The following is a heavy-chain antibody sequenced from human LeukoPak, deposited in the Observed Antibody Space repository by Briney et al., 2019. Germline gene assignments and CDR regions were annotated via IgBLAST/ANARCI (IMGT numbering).Heavy chain of an antibody. CDR3: ARYALYASGGAGGFDI. J-gene: IGHJ3*02. CDR1: GYTFTGHY. D-gene: IGHD3-10*01. V-gene: IGHV1-2*02. Sequence: ASVKLSCKASGYTFTGHYMHWVRQAPGQAPERMGCINPNSGGASFAPKFQGRVTMTRDTSMSTAYMELSRLRSDDTAVYHCARYALYASGGAGGFDIWGQGTMVTVSS. CDR2: INPNSGGA.